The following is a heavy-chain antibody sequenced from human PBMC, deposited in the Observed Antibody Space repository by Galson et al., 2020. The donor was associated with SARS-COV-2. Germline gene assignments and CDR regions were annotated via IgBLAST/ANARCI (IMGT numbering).Heavy chain of an antibody. CDR1: GFTFIGYW. Sequence: GGSLRLSCEGSGFTFIGYWMSWVRQAPGKGLEWVASINEDGSEKYYVDSVKGRFTISRDSAKNSVDLQMNGLRADDTAVYYCGRGWSYPAYWGQGTLVTVSS. D-gene: IGHD2-15*01. V-gene: IGHV3-7*01. J-gene: IGHJ4*02. CDR2: INEDGSEK. CDR3: GRGWSYPAY.